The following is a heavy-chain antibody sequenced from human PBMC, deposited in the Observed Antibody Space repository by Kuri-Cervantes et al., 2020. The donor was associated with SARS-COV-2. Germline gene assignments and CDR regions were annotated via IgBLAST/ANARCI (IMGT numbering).Heavy chain of an antibody. J-gene: IGHJ4*02. D-gene: IGHD3-10*01. CDR1: GFSFTNAW. CDR2: IKSKREDGTT. V-gene: IGHV3-15*01. CDR3: TTAVFGVAKPAAY. Sequence: GGSLCPSCAASGFSFTNAWMSWVRQAPGKGLEWVGRIKSKREDGTTDYDAPVRGRFTISRDDSKNTLYPQLKSLKIEDTAVYSCTTAVFGVAKPAAYWGQGTQVTVSS.